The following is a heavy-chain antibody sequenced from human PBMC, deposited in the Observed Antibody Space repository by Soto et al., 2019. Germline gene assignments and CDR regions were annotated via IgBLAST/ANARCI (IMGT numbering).Heavy chain of an antibody. V-gene: IGHV4-30-2*01. D-gene: IGHD3-10*01. CDR2: LPHSGDT. CDR3: ARFPLWFGELDY. CDR1: GASIGSGSYS. Sequence: QLQLQESGSGLVRPSQTLSLTCTVSGASIGSGSYSWNWIRQPPGKGLEWIGYLPHSGDTYFNPSLKRRVSISVDRSINQFSLKLISVTAADTAVYYCARFPLWFGELDYWGQGALVTVSS. J-gene: IGHJ4*02.